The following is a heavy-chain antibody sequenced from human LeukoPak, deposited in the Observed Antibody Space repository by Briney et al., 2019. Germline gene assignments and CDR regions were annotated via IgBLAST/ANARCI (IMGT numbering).Heavy chain of an antibody. Sequence: GGSLRLSCAASGFTFSSYEMNWVRQAPGKGLEWVSAISGSGGSTYYADSVKGRFTISRDNSKNTLYLQMNTLRAEDTAVYYCAKGCLGYCSGGSYDYWGQGTLVTVSS. CDR1: GFTFSSYE. D-gene: IGHD2-15*01. CDR2: ISGSGGST. J-gene: IGHJ4*02. CDR3: AKGCLGYCSGGSYDY. V-gene: IGHV3-23*01.